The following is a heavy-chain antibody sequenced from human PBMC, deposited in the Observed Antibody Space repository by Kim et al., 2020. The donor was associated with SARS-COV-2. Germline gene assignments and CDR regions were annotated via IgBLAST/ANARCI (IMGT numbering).Heavy chain of an antibody. CDR3: ARAHRTIFGVVEYMDV. CDR2: IYYSGST. CDR1: GGSISSVGYY. V-gene: IGHV4-31*03. Sequence: SETLSLTCTVSGGSISSVGYYWSWIRQHPGKGLEWIGYIYYSGSTYYNPSLKSRVTISVDTSKKQFSLKLSSVTAADTAVYYCARAHRTIFGVVEYMDVWGQGTTVTVSS. D-gene: IGHD3-3*01. J-gene: IGHJ6*02.